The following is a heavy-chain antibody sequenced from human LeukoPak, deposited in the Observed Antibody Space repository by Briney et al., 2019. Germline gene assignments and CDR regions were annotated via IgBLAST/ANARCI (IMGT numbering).Heavy chain of an antibody. D-gene: IGHD3-10*01. V-gene: IGHV4-59*01. CDR2: IYYGGST. CDR3: ARTAGGSDWFDP. CDR1: GGSISSYF. J-gene: IGHJ5*02. Sequence: PSETLSLTCTVSGGSISSYFWTWIRQPPGKGLEWIGYIYYGGSTNYNPSLNSRVTISLDTSKNQFSLELTSVTAADTAVYYCARTAGGSDWFDPWGQGTLVTVSS.